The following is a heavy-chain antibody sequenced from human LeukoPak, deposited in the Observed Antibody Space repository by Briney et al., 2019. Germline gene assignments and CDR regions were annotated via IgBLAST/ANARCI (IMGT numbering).Heavy chain of an antibody. V-gene: IGHV4-59*08. Sequence: SETLSLTCSVSGGSISNYYWSWIRQPPGKGLEWIGYIFYSGSTDYNPSLKSRVTISVDTSKNQFSLKLNSVTAADTAVYYCARSGYSYVNYWGQGTLVTVSS. CDR3: ARSGYSYVNY. D-gene: IGHD5-18*01. J-gene: IGHJ4*02. CDR1: GGSISNYY. CDR2: IFYSGST.